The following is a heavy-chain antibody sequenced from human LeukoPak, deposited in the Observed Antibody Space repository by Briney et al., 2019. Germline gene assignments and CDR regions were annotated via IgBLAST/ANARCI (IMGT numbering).Heavy chain of an antibody. CDR3: ARKGFGELLFDY. CDR1: GFPFEHYG. CDR2: ISWNGGST. Sequence: GGSLRLSCAAWGFPFEHYGMRWARHARGKGLEGVSDISWNGGSTVCADSVEGRFTISRDNAKNSLYLQMNSLRAEDTALYHCARKGFGELLFDYWGQGTLVTVSS. D-gene: IGHD3-10*01. V-gene: IGHV3-20*01. J-gene: IGHJ4*02.